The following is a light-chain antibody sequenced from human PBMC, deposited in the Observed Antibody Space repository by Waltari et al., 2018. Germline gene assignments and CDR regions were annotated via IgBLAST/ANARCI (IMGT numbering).Light chain of an antibody. CDR3: LQHNTYPLT. Sequence: DIQMTQSPSSLSASVGDRVIITCRASRAIRNDLAWYQQRPGEVPKRLIFAASNLQSGAPSRCSGWGSETEFTLTISSLQPEDFATYYCLQHNTYPLTFGGGTKVEFK. CDR2: AAS. CDR1: RAIRND. J-gene: IGKJ4*01. V-gene: IGKV1-17*01.